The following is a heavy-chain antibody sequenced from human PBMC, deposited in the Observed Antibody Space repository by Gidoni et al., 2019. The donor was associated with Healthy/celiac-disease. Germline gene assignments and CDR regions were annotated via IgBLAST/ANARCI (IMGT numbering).Heavy chain of an antibody. D-gene: IGHD3-3*01. V-gene: IGHV1-69*04. CDR2: IIPILGIA. CDR1: GGTFSSYA. Sequence: QVQLVQSGAEVKKPGSSVKVSCKASGGTFSSYAISWVRQAPGQGLEWMGRIIPILGIANYAQKFQGRVTITADKSTSTAYMELSSLRSEDTAVYYCARVGDYDFWSGTAHPTQWNDAFDIWGQGTMVTVSS. J-gene: IGHJ3*02. CDR3: ARVGDYDFWSGTAHPTQWNDAFDI.